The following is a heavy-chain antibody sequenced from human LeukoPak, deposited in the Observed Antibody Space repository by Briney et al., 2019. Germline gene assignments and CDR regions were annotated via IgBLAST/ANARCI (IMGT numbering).Heavy chain of an antibody. V-gene: IGHV3-23*01. Sequence: GGSLRLSCVVSGITLSNYGMSWVRQAPGKGLEWVAGSSGSGGSTNYADSVKGRFTISRDNRKNTLYLQMNSLRAEDTAVYLCAKRGVVIRVILVGFHKEAYYFDSWGQGALVTVSS. D-gene: IGHD3-22*01. CDR1: GITLSNYG. J-gene: IGHJ4*02. CDR2: SSGSGGST. CDR3: AKRGVVIRVILVGFHKEAYYFDS.